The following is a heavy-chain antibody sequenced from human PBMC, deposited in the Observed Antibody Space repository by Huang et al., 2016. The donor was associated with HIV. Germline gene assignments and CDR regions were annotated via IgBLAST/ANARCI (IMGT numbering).Heavy chain of an antibody. V-gene: IGHV1-3*04. CDR1: GYTFTQYP. CDR3: ATTAFDY. Sequence: QVHLVQSGAEVRRPGASVKISCKTFGYTFTQYPMHWVRQAPGQGLEWVGWINTGNGTTRYSPKLQGRLTISRDTSASAGFMGLTGLTYKDTGVYYCATTAFDYWGQGTLVTVSP. CDR2: INTGNGTT. J-gene: IGHJ4*02.